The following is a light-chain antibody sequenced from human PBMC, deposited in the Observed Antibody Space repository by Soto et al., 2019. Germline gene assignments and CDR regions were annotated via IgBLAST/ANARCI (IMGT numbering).Light chain of an antibody. V-gene: IGLV2-11*01. CDR1: SSDVGGYNY. CDR2: DVS. J-gene: IGLJ1*01. CDR3: CSYAGSYTFGV. Sequence: QSVLTQPRSVSGSPGQSVTISCTGTSSDVGGYNYVSWYQQHPGKAPKLMIYDVSKRPSGVPDRFSGSKSGNTASLTIPGLQAEDEADYYCCSYAGSYTFGVFGTGTKVTVL.